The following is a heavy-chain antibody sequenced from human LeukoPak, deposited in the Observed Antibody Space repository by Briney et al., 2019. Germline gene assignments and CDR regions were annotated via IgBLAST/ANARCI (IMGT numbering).Heavy chain of an antibody. CDR2: INPSGGST. J-gene: IGHJ5*02. CDR3: ASDSSKSSLADP. Sequence: EASVTVSCKASGSTFTSNFIHWVGQAPGQGLEWMGIINPSGGSTSCAQKFQGRVTMTSDTSTSTVYMELSSLRSEDTAVYYCASDSSKSSLADPWGQGTLVTVSS. D-gene: IGHD2-2*01. V-gene: IGHV1-46*01. CDR1: GSTFTSNF.